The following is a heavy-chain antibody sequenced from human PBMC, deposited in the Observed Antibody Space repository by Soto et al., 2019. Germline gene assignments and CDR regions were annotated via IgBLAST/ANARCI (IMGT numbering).Heavy chain of an antibody. J-gene: IGHJ4*02. Sequence: EVQLVESGGGLVKPGGSLRLSCAASGFTFSSYSMNWVRQAPGKGLEWVSSISSSSSYIYYADSVKGRFTISRDNAKNSLYLQMNSLRAEDMAVYYWARVNSGSYSSLRYWGQGTLVTVSS. CDR3: ARVNSGSYSSLRY. CDR2: ISSSSSYI. D-gene: IGHD1-26*01. V-gene: IGHV3-21*01. CDR1: GFTFSSYS.